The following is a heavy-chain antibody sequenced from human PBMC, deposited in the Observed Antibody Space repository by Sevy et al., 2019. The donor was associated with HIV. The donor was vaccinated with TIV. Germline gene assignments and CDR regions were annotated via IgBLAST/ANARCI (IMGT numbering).Heavy chain of an antibody. D-gene: IGHD1-26*01. J-gene: IGHJ4*02. V-gene: IGHV4-59*08. CDR3: AGENAWGRGYS. CDR1: GGSITSLY. Sequence: SETLSLTCTVSGGSITSLYWNWIRQPPGKGLEWIANIYYNGHINYNPSLKSRVTLSLDTSKNQFSLRLSVVTAADTAMYYCAGENAWGRGYSWGQGPLVTVSS. CDR2: IYYNGHI.